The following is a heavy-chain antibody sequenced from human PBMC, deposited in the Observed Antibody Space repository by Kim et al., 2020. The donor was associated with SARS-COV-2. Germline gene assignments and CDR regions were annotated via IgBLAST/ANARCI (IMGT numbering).Heavy chain of an antibody. CDR1: GFTFSSYS. Sequence: GGSLRLSCAASGFTFSSYSMNWVRQAPGKGLEPVASISISSGNVYYADSVKGRFTISRDDAKNSLHLQMNSLRAEDTAVYYCVRELIWRYDLWGDRSLVT. V-gene: IGHV3-48*01. CDR3: VRELIWRYDL. CDR2: ISISSGNV. D-gene: IGHD1-20*01. J-gene: IGHJ4*01.